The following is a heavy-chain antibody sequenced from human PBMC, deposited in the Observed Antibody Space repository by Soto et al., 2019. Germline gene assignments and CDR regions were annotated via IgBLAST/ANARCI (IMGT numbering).Heavy chain of an antibody. CDR3: ARTSSYDFWSGFLY. D-gene: IGHD3-3*01. V-gene: IGHV3-23*01. CDR2: ISGSGVTT. CDR1: GFTFNTFV. Sequence: GGSLRLSCAASGFTFNTFVMTWVRQAPGKGLEWVSSISGSGVTTHYADSVKGRFTISRDNSKTTLHLQMSTLRAEDTAVYFCARTSSYDFWSGFLYWGQGILVTVSS. J-gene: IGHJ4*02.